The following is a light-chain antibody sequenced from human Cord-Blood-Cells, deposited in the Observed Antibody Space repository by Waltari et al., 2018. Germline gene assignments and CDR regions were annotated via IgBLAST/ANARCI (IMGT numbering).Light chain of an antibody. CDR1: QSVISY. CDR3: QQRSNWWT. V-gene: IGKV3-11*01. CDR2: DAS. Sequence: EIALTHSSSTLFLTTGVRATLSCRASQSVISYLAWYQQKPGQAPRLLTYDASNRATGIPARFSGSGSGTDFTLTISSLEPEDCAVYYWQQRSNWWTFGQGTKVEIK. J-gene: IGKJ1*01.